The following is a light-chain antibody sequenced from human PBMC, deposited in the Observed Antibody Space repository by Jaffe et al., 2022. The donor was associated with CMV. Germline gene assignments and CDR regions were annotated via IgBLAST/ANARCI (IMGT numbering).Light chain of an antibody. CDR1: SRDIGTYDL. J-gene: IGLJ1*01. CDR2: EVT. CDR3: CSYADSTTPNYV. Sequence: QSALAQPASVSGSPGQSITISCSGSSRDIGTYDLVSWYQQHPGKAPKLIIYEVTKRPSGISSRFSGSKSGNTASLTISGLQAEDEADYYCCSYADSTTPNYVFATGTKVTVL. V-gene: IGLV2-23*02.